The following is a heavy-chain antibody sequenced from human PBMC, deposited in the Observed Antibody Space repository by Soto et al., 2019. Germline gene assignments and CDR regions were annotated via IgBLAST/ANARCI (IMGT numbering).Heavy chain of an antibody. J-gene: IGHJ4*02. D-gene: IGHD2-2*01. CDR1: GGSISSYY. Sequence: SETLSLTCTVSGGSISSYYWSWIRQPPGKGLEWIGYIYYSGSTNYNPSLKSRVTISVDTSKNQFSLKLSSVTAADTAVYYCARARTVTGHLDYWGQGTLVTVSS. CDR2: IYYSGST. V-gene: IGHV4-59*01. CDR3: ARARTVTGHLDY.